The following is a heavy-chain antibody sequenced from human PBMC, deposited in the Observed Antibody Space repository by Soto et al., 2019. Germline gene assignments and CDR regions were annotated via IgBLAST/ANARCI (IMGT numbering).Heavy chain of an antibody. CDR3: ATRRSRGQQLVRWAAFDY. Sequence: SETLSLTCTVSGGSISSGGYYWSWIRQHPGKGLEWIGYIYYSGSTYYNPSLKSRVTISVDTSKNQFSLKLSSVTAADTAVYYCATRRSRGQQLVRWAAFDYWGQGTLVTVSS. CDR1: GGSISSGGYY. CDR2: IYYSGST. V-gene: IGHV4-31*03. J-gene: IGHJ4*02. D-gene: IGHD6-13*01.